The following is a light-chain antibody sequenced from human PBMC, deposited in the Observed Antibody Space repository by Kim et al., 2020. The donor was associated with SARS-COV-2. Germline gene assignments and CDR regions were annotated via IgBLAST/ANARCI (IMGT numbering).Light chain of an antibody. CDR1: QSVSSY. J-gene: IGKJ1*01. Sequence: EIVLTQSPATLSLSPGERATLSCRASQSVSSYLAWYQQRPGQAPRLLIYDASNRATGIPARFSGSGSGTDFTLTISSLEPEDFAVYYCQQRSAWPGTFGQGTRWIS. CDR2: DAS. CDR3: QQRSAWPGT. V-gene: IGKV3-11*01.